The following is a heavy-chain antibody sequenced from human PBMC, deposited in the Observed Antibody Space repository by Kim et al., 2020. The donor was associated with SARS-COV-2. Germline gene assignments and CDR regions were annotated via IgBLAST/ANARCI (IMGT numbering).Heavy chain of an antibody. CDR2: GNT. V-gene: IGHV1-3*01. J-gene: IGHJ4*02. CDR3: ARGVAASDY. D-gene: IGHD2-15*01. Sequence: GNTKYSQKFQGSVTITRDTSASTAYMELSSLRSEDTAVYYCARGVAASDYWGQGTLVTVSS.